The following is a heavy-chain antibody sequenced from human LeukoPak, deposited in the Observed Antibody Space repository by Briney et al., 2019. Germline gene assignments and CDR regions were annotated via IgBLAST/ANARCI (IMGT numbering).Heavy chain of an antibody. V-gene: IGHV3-23*01. Sequence: AGGSLRLSCAASGFTFSDYYMSWVRQAPGKGLEWVSAISGSGGSTYYADSVKGRFTISRDNSKNTLYLQMNSLRAEDTAVYYCAKSPAVDAAFDIWGQGTMVTVSS. D-gene: IGHD4-23*01. J-gene: IGHJ3*02. CDR2: ISGSGGST. CDR3: AKSPAVDAAFDI. CDR1: GFTFSDYY.